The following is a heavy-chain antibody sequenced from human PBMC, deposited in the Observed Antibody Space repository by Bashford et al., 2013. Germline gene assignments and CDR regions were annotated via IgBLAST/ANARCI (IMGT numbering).Heavy chain of an antibody. Sequence: SETLSLTCTVSGGSISGGNYYWSWIRQPAGKGPEWIGHIYTSGSTENNPSLKSRVTISVDTSKNQFSLKLSSVTAADTAVYYCARGTYYDFWSAKHYYYYYVMDVWGQGTTVTVSS. CDR3: ARGTYYDFWSAKHYYYYYVMDV. CDR2: IYTSGST. CDR1: GGSISGGNYY. D-gene: IGHD3-3*01. J-gene: IGHJ6*02. V-gene: IGHV4-61*09.